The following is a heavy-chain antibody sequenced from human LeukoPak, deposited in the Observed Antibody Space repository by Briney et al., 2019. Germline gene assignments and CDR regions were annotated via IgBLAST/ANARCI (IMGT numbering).Heavy chain of an antibody. CDR2: INHSGGT. D-gene: IGHD3-3*01. CDR1: GGSFSGYY. Sequence: SETLSLTCAVYGGSFSGYYWSWIRQPPGKGLEWIGEINHSGGTNYNPSLKSRVTISVDTSKNQFSLKLSSVTAADTAVYYCARGVSPYYDFWSGYYGLDYWGQGTLVTVSS. V-gene: IGHV4-34*01. J-gene: IGHJ4*02. CDR3: ARGVSPYYDFWSGYYGLDY.